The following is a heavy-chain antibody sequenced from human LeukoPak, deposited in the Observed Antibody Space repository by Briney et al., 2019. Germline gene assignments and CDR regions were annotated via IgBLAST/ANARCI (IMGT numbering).Heavy chain of an antibody. CDR1: GYTFTTYA. D-gene: IGHD3-10*01. CDR3: ARRPITMVRGVPGWFDP. Sequence: WASVKVSCKASGYTFTTYAMNWVRQAPGQGLEWMGWINTNTGNPAYAQGFTGRFVFSLDTSVSTAYLQISSLKAEDTAVYYCARRPITMVRGVPGWFDPWGQGTLVTVSS. CDR2: INTNTGNP. J-gene: IGHJ5*02. V-gene: IGHV7-4-1*02.